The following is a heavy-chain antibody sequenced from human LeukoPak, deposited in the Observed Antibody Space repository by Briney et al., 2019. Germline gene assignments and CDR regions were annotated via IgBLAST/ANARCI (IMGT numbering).Heavy chain of an antibody. D-gene: IGHD6-13*01. CDR2: ISGSGGST. J-gene: IGHJ4*02. Sequence: GGSLRLSCAASGFTFSSYAMSWVRQAPGKGLEWVSAISGSGGSTYYADSVKGRFTISRDNSENTLYLQMNSLRAEDTAVYYCAAAGTFISYFDYWGQGTLVTVSS. CDR1: GFTFSSYA. V-gene: IGHV3-23*01. CDR3: AAAGTFISYFDY.